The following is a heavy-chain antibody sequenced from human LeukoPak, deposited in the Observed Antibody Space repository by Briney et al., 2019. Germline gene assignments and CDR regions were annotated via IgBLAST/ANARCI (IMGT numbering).Heavy chain of an antibody. CDR3: AKKGSSSWYHFDY. D-gene: IGHD6-13*01. CDR2: IRFDGSNK. J-gene: IGHJ4*02. Sequence: GGSLRLSCAASGFTFSNYGMHWVRQAPGKGLEWVAFIRFDGSNKNYADSVKGRFTISRDNSKNTLYLQMNSLRAEDTAVYYCAKKGSSSWYHFDYWGQGTLVTVSS. V-gene: IGHV3-30*02. CDR1: GFTFSNYG.